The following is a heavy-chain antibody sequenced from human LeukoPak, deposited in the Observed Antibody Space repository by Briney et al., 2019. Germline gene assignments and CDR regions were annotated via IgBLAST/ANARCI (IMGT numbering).Heavy chain of an antibody. Sequence: QPGGSLRLSCAASGFTFSSYAMSWVRQAPGKGLEWVSAISGSGGSTYYADSVEGRFTISRDNSKNTLYLQMNSLRAEDTAVYYCAKDQASRGSYSGVDYWGQGTLVTVSS. J-gene: IGHJ4*02. V-gene: IGHV3-23*01. D-gene: IGHD1-26*01. CDR3: AKDQASRGSYSGVDY. CDR1: GFTFSSYA. CDR2: ISGSGGST.